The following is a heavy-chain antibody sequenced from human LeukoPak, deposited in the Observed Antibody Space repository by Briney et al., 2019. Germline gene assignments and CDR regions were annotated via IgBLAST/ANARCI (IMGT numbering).Heavy chain of an antibody. CDR3: AREIRSGGYIWGSYRYAFDI. Sequence: GGSLRLSCAASGFTLSSYSMNWVRQAPGKGLERVSSISSGSAYIYYADSVKGRFTISRDNTKNSLYLLMNSLRAEDTAVYYCAREIRSGGYIWGSYRYAFDIWGQGTMVTVSS. D-gene: IGHD3-16*02. CDR1: GFTLSSYS. CDR2: ISSGSAYI. J-gene: IGHJ3*02. V-gene: IGHV3-21*01.